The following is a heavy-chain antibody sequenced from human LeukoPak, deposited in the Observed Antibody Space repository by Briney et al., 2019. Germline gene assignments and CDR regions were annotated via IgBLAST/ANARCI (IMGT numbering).Heavy chain of an antibody. CDR1: GFTFDDYA. V-gene: IGHV3-43*02. CDR2: ISGDGGST. CDR3: AKGLGRGSGWNIIDY. J-gene: IGHJ4*02. D-gene: IGHD6-19*01. Sequence: GGSLRLSCAASGFTFDDYAMHWVRQAPGKGLEWVSLISGDGGSTYYADSVKGRFTISRDNSKNTLYLQMNSLRAEDTAVYYCAKGLGRGSGWNIIDYWGQGTLVTVSS.